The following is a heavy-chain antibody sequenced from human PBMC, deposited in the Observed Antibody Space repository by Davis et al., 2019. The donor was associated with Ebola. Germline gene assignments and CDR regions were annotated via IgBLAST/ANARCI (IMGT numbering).Heavy chain of an antibody. V-gene: IGHV1-18*01. J-gene: IGHJ4*02. D-gene: IGHD1-26*01. CDR3: ARDLSVGGYFDY. CDR1: GYTFTNYG. Sequence: ASVKVSCKASGYTFTNYGISWVRQAPGQRLEWMGWISAYNGNTNYAQKLQCRVTMTTDTSTSTAYMELRSLRSDDTAVYYCARDLSVGGYFDYWGQGTLVTVSS. CDR2: ISAYNGNT.